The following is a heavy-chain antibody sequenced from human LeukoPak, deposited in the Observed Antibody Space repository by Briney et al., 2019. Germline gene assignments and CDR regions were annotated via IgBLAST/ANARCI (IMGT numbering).Heavy chain of an antibody. Sequence: ASVKVSCKPSGGTFSSYAICWVRQAPGPGREGMGGIIPIFGTANDAQKLQGRVTITTDESTSTAYMELSSLRSEDTAVYYCARDRGDGYNPNFGYWGQGTLVTVSS. CDR1: GGTFSSYA. V-gene: IGHV1-69*05. CDR2: IIPIFGTA. J-gene: IGHJ4*02. D-gene: IGHD5-24*01. CDR3: ARDRGDGYNPNFGY.